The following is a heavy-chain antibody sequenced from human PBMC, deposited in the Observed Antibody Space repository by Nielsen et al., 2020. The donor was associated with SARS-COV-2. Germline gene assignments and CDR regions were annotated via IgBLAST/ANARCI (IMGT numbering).Heavy chain of an antibody. CDR1: GASISSTSHY. CDR2: VYYSGNT. J-gene: IGHJ4*02. D-gene: IGHD3-3*01. V-gene: IGHV4-39*07. CDR3: AREDGLESFFDY. Sequence: LRLSCTVSGASISSTSHYWGWIRQPPGKGLEWIGSVYYSGNTYYNPSLKSRVTISVDPSKSQFSLNLSSVTAADAAVYYCAREDGLESFFDYWGQGTLVTVSS.